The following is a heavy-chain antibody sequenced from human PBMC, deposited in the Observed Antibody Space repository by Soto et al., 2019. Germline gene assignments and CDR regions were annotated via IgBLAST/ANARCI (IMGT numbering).Heavy chain of an antibody. CDR1: GYTFTSYG. J-gene: IGHJ4*02. CDR2: ISAYNGNT. V-gene: IGHV1-18*01. D-gene: IGHD5-12*01. Sequence: WASVKVSCKASGYTFTSYGISWVRQAPGQGLEWMGWISAYNGNTNYAQKLQGRVTMTTDTSTSTAYMELRSLRSDDTAVYYCARVRRGYSGYDSDYWGQGTLVTVSS. CDR3: ARVRRGYSGYDSDY.